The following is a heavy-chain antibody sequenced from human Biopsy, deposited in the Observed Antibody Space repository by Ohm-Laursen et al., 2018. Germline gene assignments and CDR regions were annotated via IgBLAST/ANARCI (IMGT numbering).Heavy chain of an antibody. CDR1: GYTFPSYG. Sequence: ASVKVSCKASGYTFPSYGISWVRQAPGQGLEWMGWISAYNGNRNYAQKFQGRVTMTTDTSTSTAYMELRSLRSDDTAVYFCAREEDNSGYNYYGMDVWGQGTTVTVSS. J-gene: IGHJ6*02. D-gene: IGHD3-22*01. CDR3: AREEDNSGYNYYGMDV. V-gene: IGHV1-18*01. CDR2: ISAYNGNR.